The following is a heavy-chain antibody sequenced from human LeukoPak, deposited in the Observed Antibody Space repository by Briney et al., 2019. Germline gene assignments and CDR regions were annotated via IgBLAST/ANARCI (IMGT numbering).Heavy chain of an antibody. CDR3: AGGQVTPIAVAGKYGMDV. J-gene: IGHJ6*02. Sequence: SETLSLTCTVSGGSISSSSYYWGWIRQPPGKGLEWIGSIYYSGSTYYNPSLKSRVTISVDTSKNQFSLKLSSVTAADTAVYYCAGGQVTPIAVAGKYGMDVWGQGTTVTVSS. V-gene: IGHV4-39*01. D-gene: IGHD6-19*01. CDR1: GGSISSSSYY. CDR2: IYYSGST.